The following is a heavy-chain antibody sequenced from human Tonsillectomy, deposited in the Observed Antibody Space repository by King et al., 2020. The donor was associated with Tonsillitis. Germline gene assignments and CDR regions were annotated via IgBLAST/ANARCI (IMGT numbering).Heavy chain of an antibody. CDR3: ARDQSPGDSTGYLNY. CDR1: GFTFSTYA. V-gene: IGHV3-30-3*01. CDR2: ISYDGSEK. D-gene: IGHD3-22*01. J-gene: IGHJ4*02. Sequence: VQLVESGGGVVQPGRSLRLSCAASGFTFSTYAMHWGRQAPGKGLEWVALISYDGSEKYYADSVRGRFTISRDNSKNTLYLQMNSLRAEDTAVYYCARDQSPGDSTGYLNYWGQGTLVTVSS.